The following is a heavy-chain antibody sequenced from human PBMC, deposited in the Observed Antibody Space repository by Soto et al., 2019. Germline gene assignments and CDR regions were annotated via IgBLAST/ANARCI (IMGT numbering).Heavy chain of an antibody. V-gene: IGHV4-34*01. CDR2: INHSGST. J-gene: IGHJ6*02. CDR1: GGSFSGYY. CDR3: ARWGSYYDFWSGPERYYYYGMDF. Sequence: PSETLSLTCAVYGGSFSGYYWSWIRQPPGKGLEWLGEINHSGSTNYNPSLKSRVTISVDTSKNQFSLKLNSVTAADTAVYHCARWGSYYDFWSGPERYYYYGMDFRAQRTTVTVSS. D-gene: IGHD3-3*01.